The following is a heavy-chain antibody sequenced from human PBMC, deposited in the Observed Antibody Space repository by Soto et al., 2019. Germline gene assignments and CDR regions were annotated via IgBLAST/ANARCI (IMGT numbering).Heavy chain of an antibody. CDR1: GFTFSSYW. J-gene: IGHJ4*02. CDR2: INSDGSSA. Sequence: PGGSLRLSCAASGFTFSSYWMHWVRQAPGKGLVWVSRINSDGSSASYADSVKGRFTISRDNAKNTPYLQMNSLRAEDTAVYYCAREDQVGISPFDYWGQGTLVTVSS. V-gene: IGHV3-74*01. CDR3: AREDQVGISPFDY. D-gene: IGHD2-21*01.